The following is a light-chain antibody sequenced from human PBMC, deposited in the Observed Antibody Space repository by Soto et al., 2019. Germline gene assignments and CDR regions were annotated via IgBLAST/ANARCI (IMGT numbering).Light chain of an antibody. CDR1: SSDVGGYNY. J-gene: IGLJ3*02. Sequence: QSALTQPASVSGSPGPSITLSCTGTSSDVGGYNYVSWYQQHPGKAPKLMIYEVSNRPSGVSNRFSGSKSGNTASLTISGLQAEDEADYYCSSYTSSSTRVFGGGTKVTVL. V-gene: IGLV2-14*01. CDR2: EVS. CDR3: SSYTSSSTRV.